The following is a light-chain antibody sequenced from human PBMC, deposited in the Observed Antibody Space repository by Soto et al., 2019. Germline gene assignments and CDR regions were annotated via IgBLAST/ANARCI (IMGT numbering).Light chain of an antibody. CDR3: QQVCSLSWS. V-gene: IGKV4-1*01. Sequence: EIVITQSPAPLSLAPWEGASVSCNCRARQRDENYLAWYPHKPGQPPKLLIHWSSTRDPGVPDRFSGSGSGTDFTLTISSLEAGDFAGLYWQQVCSLSWSFGQGTKVEIK. J-gene: IGKJ1*01. CDR2: WSS. CDR1: ARQRDENY.